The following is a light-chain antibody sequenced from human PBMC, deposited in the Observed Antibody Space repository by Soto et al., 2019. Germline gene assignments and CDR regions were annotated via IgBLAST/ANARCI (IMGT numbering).Light chain of an antibody. V-gene: IGLV2-14*01. CDR2: EVS. CDR3: SSYATGTTLV. J-gene: IGLJ6*01. Sequence: QSALTQPASVSGSPGQSITISCTGTSSDVGAYKYVTWHQQYPGKAPKLILFEVSNRPSGVSSRFSGSRSGNTASLTISDLHPEDEGYYYCSSYATGTTLVFGGGTKVTVL. CDR1: SSDVGAYKY.